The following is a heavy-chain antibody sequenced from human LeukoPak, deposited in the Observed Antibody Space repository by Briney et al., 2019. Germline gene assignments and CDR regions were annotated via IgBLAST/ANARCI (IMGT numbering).Heavy chain of an antibody. CDR2: IIPVFGTA. CDR1: GGTFNSYA. D-gene: IGHD3-10*01. Sequence: GASVKVSCKASGGTFNSYAISGVRQAPGQGLEWMGGIIPVFGTAIYAQKFQDRVTITADESTSTADMELSSLRSEDTGVYYCARGGRGSYYNVYYWGQGTLVTVSS. J-gene: IGHJ4*02. V-gene: IGHV1-69*13. CDR3: ARGGRGSYYNVYY.